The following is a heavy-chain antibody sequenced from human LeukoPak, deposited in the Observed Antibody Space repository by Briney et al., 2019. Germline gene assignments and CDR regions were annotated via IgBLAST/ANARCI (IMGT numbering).Heavy chain of an antibody. Sequence: SETLSLTCTVSGGSISSYYWSWIRQPPGKGLEWIGYIYYSGSTNYNPSLKSRVTISVDTSKNQFSLKLSSVTAADTAVYYCARVLVYSSSWYTLPEVFDYWGQGTLVTVSS. J-gene: IGHJ4*02. CDR3: ARVLVYSSSWYTLPEVFDY. CDR2: IYYSGST. D-gene: IGHD6-13*01. V-gene: IGHV4-59*01. CDR1: GGSISSYY.